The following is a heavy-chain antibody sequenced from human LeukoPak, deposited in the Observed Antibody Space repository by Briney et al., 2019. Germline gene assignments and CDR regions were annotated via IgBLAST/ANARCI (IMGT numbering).Heavy chain of an antibody. CDR3: ARHIVVVPAAINDNWFDP. V-gene: IGHV4-59*01. Sequence: PSETLSLTCTVSGGSISSYYWSWIRQPPWKVLEWIGYIYYSGSTNYNPSLKSRVTISVGTSKNQFSLKLSSVTAADTAVYYCARHIVVVPAAINDNWFDPWGQGTLVTVSS. D-gene: IGHD2-2*01. CDR2: IYYSGST. J-gene: IGHJ5*02. CDR1: GGSISSYY.